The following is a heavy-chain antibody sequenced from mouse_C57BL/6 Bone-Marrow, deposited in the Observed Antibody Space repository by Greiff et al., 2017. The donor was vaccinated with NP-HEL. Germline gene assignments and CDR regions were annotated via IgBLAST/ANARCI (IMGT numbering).Heavy chain of an antibody. D-gene: IGHD1-1*01. Sequence: QVQLQQSDAELVKPGASVKISCKVSGYTFTDHTIHWMKQRPEQGLEWIGYIYPRDGSTKYNEKFKGKATLTADTSSSTAYMQLHRLTSEDSAVYFCARWGYYDSSYWYYYAMDYWGQGTSVTVSS. CDR2: IYPRDGST. J-gene: IGHJ4*01. CDR1: GYTFTDHT. V-gene: IGHV1-78*01. CDR3: ARWGYYDSSYWYYYAMDY.